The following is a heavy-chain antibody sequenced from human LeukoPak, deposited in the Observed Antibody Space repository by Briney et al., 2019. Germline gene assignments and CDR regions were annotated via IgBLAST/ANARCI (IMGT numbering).Heavy chain of an antibody. CDR2: ISNSGGGT. J-gene: IGHJ4*02. CDR3: AKWRLVPRDPFEY. CDR1: GFTFSSYA. V-gene: IGHV3-23*01. D-gene: IGHD6-19*01. Sequence: GGSLRLSCAASGFTFSSYAMNWVRQAPGKGLEWVSGISNSGGGTYYADSVKGRFTISRDNSKNTLYLQMNSLRVEDTAVYYCAKWRLVPRDPFEYWGQGTLVTVSS.